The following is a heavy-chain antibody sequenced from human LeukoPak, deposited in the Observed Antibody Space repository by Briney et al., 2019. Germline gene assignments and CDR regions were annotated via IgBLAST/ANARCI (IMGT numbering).Heavy chain of an antibody. Sequence: GGSLRLSCAASGFTFTSYWITWVRQAPGKGLEWVSAISGSGGSTYYADSVKGRFTIPRDNSKNTLYLQMNSLRAEDTAVYYCAKSYSGYGSGSYYNRWGQGTLVTVSS. V-gene: IGHV3-23*01. CDR1: GFTFTSYW. D-gene: IGHD3-10*01. J-gene: IGHJ4*02. CDR3: AKSYSGYGSGSYYNR. CDR2: ISGSGGST.